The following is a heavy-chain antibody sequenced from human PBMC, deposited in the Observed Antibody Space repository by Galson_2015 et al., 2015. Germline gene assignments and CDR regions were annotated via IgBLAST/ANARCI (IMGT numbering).Heavy chain of an antibody. CDR3: ARAGDRSGYSGHFDF. D-gene: IGHD3-22*01. CDR1: GGSFSNYA. Sequence: SVKVSCKASGGSFSNYAIIWVRQALGQGLEWMGGIIPTFSTATYVQKFQGRVTITADESTSTVYMELSSLRSEDTAVYYCARAGDRSGYSGHFDFWGQGTVVTVSS. CDR2: IIPTFSTA. J-gene: IGHJ4*02. V-gene: IGHV1-69*13.